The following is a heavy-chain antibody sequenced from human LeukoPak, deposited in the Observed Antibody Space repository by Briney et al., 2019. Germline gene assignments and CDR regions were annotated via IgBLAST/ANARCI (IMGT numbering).Heavy chain of an antibody. CDR1: GGSFSGYY. J-gene: IGHJ3*02. Sequence: SETLSLTCAVYGGSFSGYYWSWFRQPPGKGLEWIGEINHSGSTSYKSSLKSRVTISIDTSKNQFSLKLSSVTAADTAVYYCTRDLGKWPHVAFDIWGQGTLVTVSS. V-gene: IGHV4-34*01. CDR2: INHSGST. CDR3: TRDLGKWPHVAFDI. D-gene: IGHD5-24*01.